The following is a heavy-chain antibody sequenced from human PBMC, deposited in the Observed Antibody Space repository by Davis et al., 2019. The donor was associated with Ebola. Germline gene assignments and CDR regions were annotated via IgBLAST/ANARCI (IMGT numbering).Heavy chain of an antibody. V-gene: IGHV3-11*04. CDR1: GFTVSDHY. Sequence: GGSLRLSCVASGFTVSDHYMSWIRQAPGKGPEWLSYISSSGSTIYYADSVKGRFTISRDSAQNSIYLQMNSLRDEDTGVYYCAGSNSVYYYYYYMDVWGKGTTVTVSS. CDR2: ISSSGSTI. J-gene: IGHJ6*03. CDR3: AGSNSVYYYYYYMDV. D-gene: IGHD4-11*01.